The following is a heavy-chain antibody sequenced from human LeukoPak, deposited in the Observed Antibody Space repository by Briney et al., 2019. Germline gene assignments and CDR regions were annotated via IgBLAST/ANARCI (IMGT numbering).Heavy chain of an antibody. CDR3: ARDCSSTSCYGGGYDY. D-gene: IGHD2-2*01. J-gene: IGHJ4*02. Sequence: GASVKVSCKASGGTFSSYAISWVRQAPGQGLEWMGGIIPIFGTANYAQKFQGTVTITADESTSTAYMELSSLRSEDTAVYYCARDCSSTSCYGGGYDYWGQGTLVTVSS. CDR2: IIPIFGTA. CDR1: GGTFSSYA. V-gene: IGHV1-69*13.